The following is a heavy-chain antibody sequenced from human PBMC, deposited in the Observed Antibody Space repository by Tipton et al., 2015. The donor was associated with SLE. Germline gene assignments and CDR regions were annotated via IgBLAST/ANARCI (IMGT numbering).Heavy chain of an antibody. J-gene: IGHJ4*02. CDR3: ARRQAADLLVFDY. D-gene: IGHD6-13*01. CDR2: IYTSGST. V-gene: IGHV4-59*07. Sequence: TLSLTCTVSGGSISSYYWSWIRQPPGKGLEWIGYIYTSGSTNYNPSLKSRVTISVDTSKNQFSLKLSSVTAADTAVYYCARRQAADLLVFDYWGQGTLVTVSS. CDR1: GGSISSYY.